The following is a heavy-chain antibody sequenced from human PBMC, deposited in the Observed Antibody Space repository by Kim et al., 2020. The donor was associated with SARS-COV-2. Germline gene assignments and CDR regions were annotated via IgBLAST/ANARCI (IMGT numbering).Heavy chain of an antibody. Sequence: GGSLRLSCAASGFTFSSYGMHWVRQAPGKGLEWVAVISYDGSTKYYADSVKGRFTISRDNSKNTLYLQMNSLRAEDTAVYYCAKDRDYRYGPLDYWGQGT. V-gene: IGHV3-30*18. J-gene: IGHJ4*02. CDR3: AKDRDYRYGPLDY. CDR2: ISYDGSTK. CDR1: GFTFSSYG. D-gene: IGHD5-18*01.